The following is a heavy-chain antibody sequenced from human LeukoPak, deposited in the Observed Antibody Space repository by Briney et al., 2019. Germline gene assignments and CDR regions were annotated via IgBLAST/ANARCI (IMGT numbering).Heavy chain of an antibody. CDR1: GFTFSSYA. CDR3: AKDLISMVRGVSPIDY. Sequence: PGGPLRLSCAASGFTFSSYAMHWVRQAPGKGLEWVSGFSGSGGPTYYADSVKGRFTMSRENSKSMLYLQMNSLRVEDTAIYYCAKDLISMVRGVSPIDYWGQGTLVTVSS. J-gene: IGHJ4*02. D-gene: IGHD3-10*01. V-gene: IGHV3-23*01. CDR2: FSGSGGPT.